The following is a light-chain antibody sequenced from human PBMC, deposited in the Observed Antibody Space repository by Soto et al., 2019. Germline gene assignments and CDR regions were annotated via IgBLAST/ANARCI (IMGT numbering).Light chain of an antibody. CDR1: SSDVGGYNY. Sequence: QSALTQPPSASGSPGQSVTISCTGTSSDVGGYNYVSWYQQHPGKAPKLMTYEVNKRPSGVPDRFSGSKSGNTASLTVSWLQAEDEADYYCSSHSGSNLVVFGGGTKLTVL. V-gene: IGLV2-8*01. CDR3: SSHSGSNLVV. CDR2: EVN. J-gene: IGLJ2*01.